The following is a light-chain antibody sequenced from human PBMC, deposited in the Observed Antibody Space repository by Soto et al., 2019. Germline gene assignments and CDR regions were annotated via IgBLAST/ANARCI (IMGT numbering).Light chain of an antibody. J-gene: IGKJ1*01. CDR2: AAF. V-gene: IGKV1-39*01. CDR1: ESIRGY. Sequence: TLSPYSLSASLSDRVTIACRASESIRGYLNWYQQKPGKAPKLLIYAAFSLQSGVPSRFSGSGSGTDFTLTISSLQPEDFATYYCQQSYSTPWTFGQGTKVDIK. CDR3: QQSYSTPWT.